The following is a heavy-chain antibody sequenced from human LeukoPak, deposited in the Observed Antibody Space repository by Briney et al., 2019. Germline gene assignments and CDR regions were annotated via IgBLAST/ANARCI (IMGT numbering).Heavy chain of an antibody. CDR2: ISYDGSNK. CDR3: ARAKGYSIYYYGMDV. J-gene: IGHJ6*04. CDR1: GFTFSSYA. V-gene: IGHV3-30*04. D-gene: IGHD1-26*01. Sequence: PGRSLRLPCAASGFTFSSYAMHWVRQAPGKGLEWVAVISYDGSNKYYADSVKGRFTISRDNSKNTLYLQMNSLRAEDTAVYYCARAKGYSIYYYGMDVWGKGTTVTVSS.